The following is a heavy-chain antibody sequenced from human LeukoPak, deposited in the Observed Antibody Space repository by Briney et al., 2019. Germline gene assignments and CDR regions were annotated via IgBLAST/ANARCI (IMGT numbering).Heavy chain of an antibody. D-gene: IGHD1-26*01. J-gene: IGHJ4*02. CDR1: GGSISSSSYY. CDR3: AGSSGSWGY. CDR2: IYYSGST. V-gene: IGHV4-39*01. Sequence: KASGTLSLTCTVSGGSISSSSYYWGWIRQPPGKGLEWIGSIYYSGSTYYNPSLKSRVTISVDTSKNQFSLKLSSVTAADTAVYYCAGSSGSWGYWGQGTLVTVSS.